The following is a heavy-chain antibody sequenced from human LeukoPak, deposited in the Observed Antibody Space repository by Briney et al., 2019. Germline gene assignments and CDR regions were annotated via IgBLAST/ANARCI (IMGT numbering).Heavy chain of an antibody. V-gene: IGHV3-23*01. CDR3: AREPRIAAASKCAFDI. CDR2: FSGSGGST. Sequence: GGSLRLSCAASGFSFSRFAMSWVRQAPGNGMGWVSVFSGSGGSTSYADSVKGRFTIYRDNSKITLYLQMNSLRVEDTAVYYCAREPRIAAASKCAFDIWGQGTMVTVSS. D-gene: IGHD6-13*01. CDR1: GFSFSRFA. J-gene: IGHJ3*02.